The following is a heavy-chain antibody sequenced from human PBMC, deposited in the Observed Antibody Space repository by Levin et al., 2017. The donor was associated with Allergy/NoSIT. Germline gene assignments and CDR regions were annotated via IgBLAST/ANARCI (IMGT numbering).Heavy chain of an antibody. J-gene: IGHJ3*02. CDR2: IRSKAYGGTT. CDR3: TSSLLTGYYRNAFDI. CDR1: GFTFGDYA. D-gene: IGHD3-9*01. Sequence: GGSLRLSCTASGFTFGDYAMSWFRQAPGKGLEWVGFIRSKAYGGTTEYAASVKGRFTISRDDSKSIAYLQMNSLKTEDTAVYYCTSSLLTGYYRNAFDIWGQGTMVTVSS. V-gene: IGHV3-49*03.